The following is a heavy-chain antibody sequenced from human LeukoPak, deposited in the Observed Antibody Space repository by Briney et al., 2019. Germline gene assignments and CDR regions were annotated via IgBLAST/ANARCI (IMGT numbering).Heavy chain of an antibody. D-gene: IGHD5-18*01. J-gene: IGHJ4*02. CDR1: GFTFSGSA. CDR3: TRHGGYSYGNDY. CDR2: IRSKANSYAT. Sequence: PGGSLRLSCAAAGFTFSGSAMHWVRQASGKGLEWVGRIRSKANSYATAYAASVKGRFTISRDDSKNTAYPQMNSLKTEDTAVYYCTRHGGYSYGNDYWGQGTLVTVSS. V-gene: IGHV3-73*01.